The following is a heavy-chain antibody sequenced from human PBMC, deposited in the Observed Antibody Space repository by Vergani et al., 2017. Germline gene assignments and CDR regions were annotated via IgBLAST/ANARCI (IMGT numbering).Heavy chain of an antibody. CDR3: ARDTAMVTTWSYYYYGMDV. D-gene: IGHD5-18*01. J-gene: IGHJ6*02. CDR2: TYYRSKWYN. CDR1: GDSVSSNSAA. V-gene: IGHV6-1*01. Sequence: QVQLQQSGPGLVKPSQTLSLTCAISGDSVSSNSAAWNWIRQSPSRGLEWLGRTYYRSKWYNDYAVSVKSRITINPDTSKNQFSLQLNSVTPEDTAVYYCARDTAMVTTWSYYYYGMDVWGQGTTVTVSS.